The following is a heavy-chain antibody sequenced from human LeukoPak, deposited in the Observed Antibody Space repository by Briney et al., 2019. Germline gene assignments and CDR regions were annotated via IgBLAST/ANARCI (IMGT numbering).Heavy chain of an antibody. J-gene: IGHJ4*02. CDR3: ARVYSDFWSGRAFDY. CDR1: GGSISNSDYY. D-gene: IGHD3-3*01. Sequence: SETLSLTCTVSGGSISNSDYYWGWIRQPPGKGLEWIGSIYYSGSTYYNPYLKSRVTISVDTSKNHFSLKLSSVTAADTAVYYCARVYSDFWSGRAFDYWGQGTLVTVSS. CDR2: IYYSGST. V-gene: IGHV4-39*07.